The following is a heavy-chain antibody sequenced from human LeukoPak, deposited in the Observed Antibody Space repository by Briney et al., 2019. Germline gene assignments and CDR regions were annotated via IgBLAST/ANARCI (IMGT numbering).Heavy chain of an antibody. J-gene: IGHJ4*02. CDR1: GGSIISYY. D-gene: IGHD1-7*01. Sequence: PSETLSLTCTVSGGSIISYYWSWIRQPAGKGLEWIGRIYTSGSTNYNPSLKSRVTMSVDTSKNQFSLKLSSVTAADTAVYYCARTRTTPTTRYYFDYWGQGTLVTVSS. CDR2: IYTSGST. V-gene: IGHV4-4*07. CDR3: ARTRTTPTTRYYFDY.